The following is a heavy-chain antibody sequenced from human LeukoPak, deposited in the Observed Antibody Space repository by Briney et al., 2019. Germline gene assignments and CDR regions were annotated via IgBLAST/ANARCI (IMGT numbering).Heavy chain of an antibody. CDR3: ARRARQQQLVGYYYYYMDV. CDR1: GGSISSYY. Sequence: SETLSLTCTVSGGSISSYYWSWIRQPPGKGLEWIGEINHSGSTNYNPSLKSRVTISVDTSKNQFSLKLSSVTAADTAVYYCARRARQQQLVGYYYYYMDVWGKGTTVTVSS. V-gene: IGHV4-34*01. J-gene: IGHJ6*03. CDR2: INHSGST. D-gene: IGHD6-13*01.